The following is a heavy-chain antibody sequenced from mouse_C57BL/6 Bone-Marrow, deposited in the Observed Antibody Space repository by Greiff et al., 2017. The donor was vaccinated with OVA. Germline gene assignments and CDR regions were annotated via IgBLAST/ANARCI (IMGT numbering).Heavy chain of an antibody. CDR3: ARSTVVRGDY. CDR1: GYTFTSYW. D-gene: IGHD1-1*01. CDR2: IHPNSGST. J-gene: IGHJ2*01. V-gene: IGHV1-64*01. Sequence: QVHVKQPGAELVKPGASVKLSCKASGYTFTSYWMHWVKQRPGQGLEWIGMIHPNSGSTNYNEKFKSKATLTVDKSSSTAYMQLSSLTSEDSAVYYCARSTVVRGDYWGQGTTLTVSS.